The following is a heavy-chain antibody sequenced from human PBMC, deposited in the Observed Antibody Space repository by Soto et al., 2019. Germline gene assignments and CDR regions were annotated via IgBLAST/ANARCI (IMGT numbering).Heavy chain of an antibody. J-gene: IGHJ6*02. CDR2: STSNSGNS. CDR3: ARSNDIVVVPAAPYYYGMDV. V-gene: IGHV1-8*01. CDR1: GYTFTSYN. Sequence: ASVKVSCKASGYTFTSYNINWVRQAPGQGLEWVAGSTSNSGNSDYAQKFQGRLTVTRDTSISTAYMELSSLRSDDTAVYYCARSNDIVVVPAAPYYYGMDVWGQGTTVTVSS. D-gene: IGHD2-2*01.